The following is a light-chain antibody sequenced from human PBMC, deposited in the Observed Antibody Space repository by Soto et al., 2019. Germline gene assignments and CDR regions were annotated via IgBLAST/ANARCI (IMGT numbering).Light chain of an antibody. CDR2: AAS. J-gene: IGKJ2*01. Sequence: DIQLTQSPSFLSASVGDRVTITCRASQGINIFLAWFQQKPGKAPNLLISAASTLQSGVPSRFSGSGSETEFTLTITSLQPEDSATYYCQQYNTFPYTFGQGTKVEIK. CDR3: QQYNTFPYT. V-gene: IGKV1-9*01. CDR1: QGINIF.